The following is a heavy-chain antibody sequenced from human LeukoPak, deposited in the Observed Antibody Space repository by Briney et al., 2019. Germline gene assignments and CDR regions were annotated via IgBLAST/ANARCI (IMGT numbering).Heavy chain of an antibody. V-gene: IGHV3-30-3*01. CDR1: GFTFSAFW. CDR2: ISYDGSNK. J-gene: IGHJ6*02. CDR3: ARERDYSNYEDYYYYYGMDV. Sequence: GGSLRLSCAASGFTFSAFWMHWVRQAPGKGLEWVAVISYDGSNKYYADSVKGRFTISRDNSKNTLYLQMNSLRAEDTAVYYCARERDYSNYEDYYYYYGMDVWGQGTTVTVSS. D-gene: IGHD4-11*01.